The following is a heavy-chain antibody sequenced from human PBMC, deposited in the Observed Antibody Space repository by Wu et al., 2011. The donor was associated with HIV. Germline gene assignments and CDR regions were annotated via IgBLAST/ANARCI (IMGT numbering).Heavy chain of an antibody. CDR3: ARDRHPMVGPWYYYYYMDV. D-gene: IGHD3-10*01. CDR2: ISADNGDT. Sequence: QVQLVQSGAEVKKPGASVKVSCKASGYTFTSYYIQWVRQAPGQGLEWMGWISADNGDTNYAQKLQGRVTMTTDTSTSTAYMELRSLRFDDTAVYYCARDRHPMVGPWYYYYYMDVWGKGTTVTSP. V-gene: IGHV1-18*04. J-gene: IGHJ6*03. CDR1: GYTFTSYY.